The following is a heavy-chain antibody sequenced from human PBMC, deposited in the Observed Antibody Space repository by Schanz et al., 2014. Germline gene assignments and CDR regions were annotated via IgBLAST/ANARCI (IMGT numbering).Heavy chain of an antibody. D-gene: IGHD1-20*01. Sequence: EVQLVESGGNLVQPGGSLRLSCVASGFTFSTYSMNWVRQAPGKGLEWVSYISRSSSTIYYADSVKGRFTISRDNAKNALYLQMNSLRAEDTAVYYCARRITGTHHNPYYHGMDVWGQGTTVTVSS. V-gene: IGHV3-48*01. J-gene: IGHJ6*02. CDR3: ARRITGTHHNPYYHGMDV. CDR2: ISRSSSTI. CDR1: GFTFSTYS.